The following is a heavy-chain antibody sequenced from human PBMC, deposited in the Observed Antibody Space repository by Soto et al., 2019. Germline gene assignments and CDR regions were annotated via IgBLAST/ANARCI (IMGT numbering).Heavy chain of an antibody. D-gene: IGHD1-20*01. Sequence: TLSLTCTVSGGSISSGGYYWSWIRQHPGKGLEWIGYIYYSGSTYYNPSLKSRVTISVDTSKNQFSLKLSSVTAADTAVYYCARGFITGPRFEGYYYYGMDVWGQGTTVTVYS. CDR1: GGSISSGGYY. CDR2: IYYSGST. CDR3: ARGFITGPRFEGYYYYGMDV. J-gene: IGHJ6*02. V-gene: IGHV4-31*03.